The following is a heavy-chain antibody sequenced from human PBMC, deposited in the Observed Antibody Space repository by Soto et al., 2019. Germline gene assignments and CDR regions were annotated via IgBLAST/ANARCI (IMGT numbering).Heavy chain of an antibody. CDR1: GGSISSSNW. J-gene: IGHJ5*02. Sequence: QVQLQESGPGLVKPSGTLSLTCAVSGGSISSSNWWSWVRQPPGKGLEWIGEIYHSGSTNYNPSLKRRDTISVDKSKHQFSPKLRSVTAADTAVYYCARRWMVRGVMNWFDPWGQGTLVTVSS. V-gene: IGHV4-4*02. CDR2: IYHSGST. CDR3: ARRWMVRGVMNWFDP. D-gene: IGHD3-10*01.